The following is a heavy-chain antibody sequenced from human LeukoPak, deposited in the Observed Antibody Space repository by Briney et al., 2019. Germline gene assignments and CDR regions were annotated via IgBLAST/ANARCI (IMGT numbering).Heavy chain of an antibody. V-gene: IGHV3-30*04. J-gene: IGHJ6*03. Sequence: PGGSLRLSCAACGFTFSSYAMHWVRQAPGKGLEWVAVISYDGSNKYYADSVKGRFTISRDNSKNTLYLQMNSLRAEDTAVYYCARDVTGYSSSWYYYYYYMDVWGKGTTVTVSS. CDR2: ISYDGSNK. CDR3: ARDVTGYSSSWYYYYYYMDV. CDR1: GFTFSSYA. D-gene: IGHD6-13*01.